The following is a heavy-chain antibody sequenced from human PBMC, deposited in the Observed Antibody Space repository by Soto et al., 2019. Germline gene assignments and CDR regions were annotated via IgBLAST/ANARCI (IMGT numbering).Heavy chain of an antibody. J-gene: IGHJ6*02. CDR2: IYYSGST. D-gene: IGHD2-21*02. Sequence: SETLSLTCTVSGGSISSGDYYWSWIRQPPGKGLEWIGYIYYSGSTYYNPSLKSRVTISVDTSKNQFSLKLSSVTAADTAVYYCARVSSRFMRIRSDCPNLMDVWGQGTTVTVSS. CDR1: GGSISSGDYY. CDR3: ARVSSRFMRIRSDCPNLMDV. V-gene: IGHV4-30-4*01.